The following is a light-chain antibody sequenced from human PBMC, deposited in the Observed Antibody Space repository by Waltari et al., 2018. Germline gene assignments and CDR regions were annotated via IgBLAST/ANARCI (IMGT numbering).Light chain of an antibody. CDR3: SSYISSSTLEL. CDR2: DVS. CDR1: RRARGGYYS. J-gene: IGLJ2*01. Sequence: QSALTQPAPLSGSPGQSIPISCPGTRRARGGYYSVSWYQQHPGKAPKLMIYDVSNRPSGVSNRFSGSKSGNTASLTISGLQAEDEADYYCSSYISSSTLELFGGGTSLTVL. V-gene: IGLV2-14*03.